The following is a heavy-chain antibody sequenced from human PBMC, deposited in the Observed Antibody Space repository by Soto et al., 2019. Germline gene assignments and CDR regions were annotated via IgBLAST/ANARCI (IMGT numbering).Heavy chain of an antibody. J-gene: IGHJ6*02. D-gene: IGHD1-26*01. V-gene: IGHV1-69*04. CDR2: IIPILGIA. CDR1: GGTFSSYT. Sequence: ASVKVSCKASGGTFSSYTISWVRQAPGQGLEWMGRIIPILGIANYAQKFQGRVTITADKSTSTAYMELSSLRSEDTAVYYCARDNLLVRAIKNSSYYYYGMDVWGQGHTVTVSS. CDR3: ARDNLLVRAIKNSSYYYYGMDV.